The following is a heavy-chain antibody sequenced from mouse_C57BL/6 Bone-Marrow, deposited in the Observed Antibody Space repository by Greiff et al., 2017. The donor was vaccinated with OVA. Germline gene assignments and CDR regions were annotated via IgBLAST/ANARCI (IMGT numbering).Heavy chain of an antibody. J-gene: IGHJ3*01. Sequence: VQVVESGPELVKPGASVKISCKASGYSFTSYYIHWVKQRPGQGLEWIGWIYPGSGNTKYNEKFKGKATLTADTSSSTAYMQLSSLTSEDSAVYYCARGWSWFAYWGQGTLVTVSA. CDR2: IYPGSGNT. CDR3: ARGWSWFAY. D-gene: IGHD2-3*01. CDR1: GYSFTSYY. V-gene: IGHV1-66*01.